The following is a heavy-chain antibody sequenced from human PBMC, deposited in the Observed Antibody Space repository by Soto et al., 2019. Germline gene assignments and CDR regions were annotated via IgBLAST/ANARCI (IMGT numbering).Heavy chain of an antibody. Sequence: GASLKISCKGSGYSFTSYWIGWVRQMPGKGLEWMGIIYPSDSDTRYSPSFQGQVTISADKSISTAYLQWSSLQASDTAMYYCARSPYYGCKDYWGQGTRVTVSS. CDR3: ARSPYYGCKDY. J-gene: IGHJ4*02. D-gene: IGHD3-10*01. V-gene: IGHV5-51*01. CDR1: GYSFTSYW. CDR2: IYPSDSDT.